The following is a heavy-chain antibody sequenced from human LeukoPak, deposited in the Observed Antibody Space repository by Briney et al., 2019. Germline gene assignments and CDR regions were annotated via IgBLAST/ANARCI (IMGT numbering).Heavy chain of an antibody. CDR2: IKEDGGEE. CDR1: GFTFDTKW. Sequence: GGSPRLSCAASGFTFDTKWMNWVPEAPGKGLEWVANIKEDGGEENYVDSVKGRFTISRDNAKKILFRQMDSLRAEDTAVYYCVAVGQWGQGTPVTVSS. V-gene: IGHV3-7*01. J-gene: IGHJ4*02. D-gene: IGHD4-23*01. CDR3: VAVGQ.